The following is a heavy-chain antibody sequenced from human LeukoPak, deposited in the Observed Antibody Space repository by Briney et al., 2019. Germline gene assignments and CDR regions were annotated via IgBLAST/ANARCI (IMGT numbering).Heavy chain of an antibody. J-gene: IGHJ4*02. V-gene: IGHV3-74*01. D-gene: IGHD7-27*01. CDR2: VNSDGSIT. CDR1: GFSFSRYW. Sequence: GGSLRLSCAASGFSFSRYWMHWVRQAPGKGLVWVSRVNSDGSITNYADSVKGRFTISRDNAKNTLYLQMDSLRAEDTAVYFCARTTGTNRPLDYWGQGTLVTVSS. CDR3: ARTTGTNRPLDY.